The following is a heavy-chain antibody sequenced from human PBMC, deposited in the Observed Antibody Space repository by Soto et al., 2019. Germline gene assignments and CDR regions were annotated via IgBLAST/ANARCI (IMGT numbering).Heavy chain of an antibody. CDR3: TRAYDFWSGYYTGAFDI. Sequence: QPGGSLRLSCTASGFTFGDYAMSWFRQAPGRGLEWVGFIRSKAYGGTTEYAASVKGRFTISRDDSKSIAYLQMNSLKTEDTAVYYCTRAYDFWSGYYTGAFDIWGQGTMVTVSS. D-gene: IGHD3-3*01. J-gene: IGHJ3*02. V-gene: IGHV3-49*03. CDR2: IRSKAYGGTT. CDR1: GFTFGDYA.